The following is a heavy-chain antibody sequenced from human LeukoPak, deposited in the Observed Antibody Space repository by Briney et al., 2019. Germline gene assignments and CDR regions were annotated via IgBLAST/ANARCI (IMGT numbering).Heavy chain of an antibody. CDR2: FDPEHGET. CDR1: GYTLTGLS. Sequence: ASVKVSCKVSGYTLTGLSMHWVRQAPGKGLEWMGGFDPEHGETVYAQKFQGRLTMTEDTSTDTAYMELSSLRSEDTAVYYCATHSPEWRYSGYHNYYYIDVWGKGTTVTVSS. J-gene: IGHJ6*03. D-gene: IGHD5-12*01. V-gene: IGHV1-24*01. CDR3: ATHSPEWRYSGYHNYYYIDV.